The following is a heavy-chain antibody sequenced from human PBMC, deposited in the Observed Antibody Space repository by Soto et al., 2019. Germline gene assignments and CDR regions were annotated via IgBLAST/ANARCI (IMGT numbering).Heavy chain of an antibody. D-gene: IGHD1-26*01. J-gene: IGHJ4*02. CDR3: ARNSGSYWHYFDF. Sequence: GESLKISCKASGYSFTSHWIAWVRQMPGKGLEWLGVIYPGDSDTKYSPSFQGQVTISVDKSISTAFLQWSSLKASDTAIYYCARNSGSYWHYFDFWGQGTLVTVSS. V-gene: IGHV5-51*01. CDR1: GYSFTSHW. CDR2: IYPGDSDT.